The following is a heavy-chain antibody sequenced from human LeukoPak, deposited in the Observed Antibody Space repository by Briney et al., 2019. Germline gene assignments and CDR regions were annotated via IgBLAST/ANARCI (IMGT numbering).Heavy chain of an antibody. J-gene: IGHJ4*02. D-gene: IGHD3-10*01. CDR3: ARDFGY. Sequence: PGRSLRLSCAASGFTFSNYAMNWIRQVPGKGLQWLAAISVDGSATNYADSVKGRFTISRDNSKNTLYLEMDCLRPDDTAVYYCARDFGYWGQGTLVTV. CDR2: ISVDGSAT. CDR1: GFTFSNYA. V-gene: IGHV3-30*04.